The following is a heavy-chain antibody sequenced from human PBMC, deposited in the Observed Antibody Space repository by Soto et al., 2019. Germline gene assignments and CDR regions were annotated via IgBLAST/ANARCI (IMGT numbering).Heavy chain of an antibody. CDR1: GYTFTHYG. D-gene: IGHD2-15*01. Sequence: QVQLVQSGAEVKKPGASVKVSCKASGYTFTHYGITWVRQAPGQGLEWMGWINSFSGDTNYPQKLQGRLTMTTDTPTNTVYMELRNLRSDDTAVYYCARDLNSGGKYWYFDIWGRGTLVTVSS. J-gene: IGHJ2*01. CDR3: ARDLNSGGKYWYFDI. V-gene: IGHV1-18*01. CDR2: INSFSGDT.